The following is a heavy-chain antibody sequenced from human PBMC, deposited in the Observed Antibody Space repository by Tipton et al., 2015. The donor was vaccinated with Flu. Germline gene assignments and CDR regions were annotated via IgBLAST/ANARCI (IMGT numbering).Heavy chain of an antibody. CDR1: GCSIGSYY. D-gene: IGHD2-2*01. Sequence: TLSLTCTVSGCSIGSYYWNWVRQPPGKGLEWIGYIYNSEYTKYNPSLKSRVTISVDTSKKQFSLQLRSVTAADTAVYYCARDPSLGMPDYFDHWGQGTLVTASS. CDR2: IYNSEYT. V-gene: IGHV4-59*12. CDR3: ARDPSLGMPDYFDH. J-gene: IGHJ4*02.